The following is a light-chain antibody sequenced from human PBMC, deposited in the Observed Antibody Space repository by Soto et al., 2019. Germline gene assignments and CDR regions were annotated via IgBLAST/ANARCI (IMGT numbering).Light chain of an antibody. CDR2: AAS. J-gene: IGKJ4*01. CDR3: QKTSSTHT. CDR1: QSIRSY. Sequence: DIQLTQSPSSLSASVGDRVTITCRASQSIRSYLNWYQQKPGKAPKLLIYAASSLQTGVSSRFSGSGSGTDFNLTISNLQPEDFATYYCQKTSSTHTFGGGTKVEIK. V-gene: IGKV1-39*01.